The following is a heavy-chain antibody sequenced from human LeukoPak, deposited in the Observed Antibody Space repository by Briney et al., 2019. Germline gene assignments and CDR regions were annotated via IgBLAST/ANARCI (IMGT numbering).Heavy chain of an antibody. CDR2: ISSDGNT. CDR1: GFTVSSSS. D-gene: IGHD3-3*02. Sequence: GGSLRLSCAASGFTVSSSSMNWVRLGPGKGLEWVSSISSDGNTYYADSVKGRFTISRDNSRNTLSLQMHGLRADDTAVYYCARGQEQISSPWQWGPRRKNFYYYGMDVWGQGTTVTVSS. J-gene: IGHJ6*02. CDR3: ARGQEQISSPWQWGPRRKNFYYYGMDV. V-gene: IGHV3-66*01.